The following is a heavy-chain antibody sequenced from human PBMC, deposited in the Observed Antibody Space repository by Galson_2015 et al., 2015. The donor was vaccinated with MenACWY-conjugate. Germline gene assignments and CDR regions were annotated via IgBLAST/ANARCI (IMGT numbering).Heavy chain of an antibody. CDR3: ARMQAAAGSNWFDP. J-gene: IGHJ5*02. Sequence: PALVKPTQTLTLPCTFSGFSLSTSGVRVSWIRQPPGKALEWLARIDWDDNKFYSTSLETRLTISKDTSKNQVVLTMTNMDPVDTATYYCARMQAAAGSNWFDPWGQGTLVTVSS. CDR2: IDWDDNK. CDR1: GFSLSTSGVR. V-gene: IGHV2-70*04. D-gene: IGHD6-13*01.